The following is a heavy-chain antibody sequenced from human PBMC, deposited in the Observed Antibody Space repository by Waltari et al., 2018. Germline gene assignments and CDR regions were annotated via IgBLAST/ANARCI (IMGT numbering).Heavy chain of an antibody. V-gene: IGHV3-48*01. Sequence: EVQLVESGGGLVQPGGSLRLSCAASGFTFSSYSMNWVRQAPGRGLEWVSYISSSSSTIYYADSVKGRFTISRDNAKNSLYLQMNSLRAEDTAVYYCARDQYGMDVWGQGTTVTVSS. J-gene: IGHJ6*02. CDR1: GFTFSSYS. CDR2: ISSSSSTI. CDR3: ARDQYGMDV.